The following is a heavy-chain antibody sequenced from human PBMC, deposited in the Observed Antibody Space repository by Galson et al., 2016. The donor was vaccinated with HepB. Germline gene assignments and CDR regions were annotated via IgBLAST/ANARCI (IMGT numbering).Heavy chain of an antibody. V-gene: IGHV4-61*01. CDR1: GASVSSGSYY. CDR2: IYYNGNT. D-gene: IGHD5-24*01. J-gene: IGHJ4*02. Sequence: SETLSLTCTVSGASVSSGSYYWTWIRQPPGKGLEWIGYIYYNGNTNFNPALKSRVTISVATSKNQFSLNLRSVTAADTAVYYCARDGRWLHPFDSWGRGTLVIVSS. CDR3: ARDGRWLHPFDS.